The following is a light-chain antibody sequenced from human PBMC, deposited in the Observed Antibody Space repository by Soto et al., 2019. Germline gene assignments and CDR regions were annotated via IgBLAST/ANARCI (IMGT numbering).Light chain of an antibody. CDR2: DVR. CDR3: SSYTSSSTPS. V-gene: IGLV2-14*01. CDR1: SSDVGGYNY. Sequence: QSALTQPASVSGSPGQSITISCTGTSSDVGGYNYVSWYQQHPGKAPKLMIYDVRNRPSGVSNRFSGSKSGNTASLTISGLQAEDEADYYCSSYTSSSTPSFGGGTKLTVL. J-gene: IGLJ2*01.